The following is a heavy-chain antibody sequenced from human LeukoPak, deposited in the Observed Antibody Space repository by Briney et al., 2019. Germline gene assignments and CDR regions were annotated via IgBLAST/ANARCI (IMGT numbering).Heavy chain of an antibody. CDR2: INAGNGNT. Sequence: ASVKVSCKASGGTFSSYAISWVRQAPGQRLEWMGWINAGNGNTKYSQEFQGRVTITRDTSADTAYMELSSLRSEDMAVYYCARASRSAYYGSGSYTYFDYWGQGTLVTVSS. CDR1: GGTFSSYA. V-gene: IGHV1-3*03. D-gene: IGHD3-10*01. CDR3: ARASRSAYYGSGSYTYFDY. J-gene: IGHJ4*02.